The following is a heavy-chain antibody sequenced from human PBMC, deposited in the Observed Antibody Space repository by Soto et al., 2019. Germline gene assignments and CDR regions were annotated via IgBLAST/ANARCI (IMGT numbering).Heavy chain of an antibody. V-gene: IGHV1-2*04. CDR2: INPNSGGT. CDR1: GYTFTGYY. Sequence: ASVKVSCKASGYTFTGYYMHWVRQAPGQGLEWMGWINPNSGGTNYAQKFQGWVTMTRDTSISTAYMELSRLRSDDTAVYDCARADYFSAFDSWGQGTMVNVSS. J-gene: IGHJ3*02. D-gene: IGHD3-16*01. CDR3: ARADYFSAFDS.